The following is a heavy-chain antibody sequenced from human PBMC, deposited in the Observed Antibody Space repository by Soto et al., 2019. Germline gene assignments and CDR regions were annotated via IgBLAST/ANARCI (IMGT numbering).Heavy chain of an antibody. V-gene: IGHV4-59*01. J-gene: IGHJ5*02. CDR3: GRVGYCTNGVCSPPEGWFDP. Sequence: SETLSLTCTVSGGSISSYYWSWIRQPPGKGLEWIGYIYYSGSTNYNPSLKSRVTISVDTSKNQFSLKLSSVTAADTAVYYCGRVGYCTNGVCSPPEGWFDPWGQGTLVTVSS. CDR1: GGSISSYY. CDR2: IYYSGST. D-gene: IGHD2-8*01.